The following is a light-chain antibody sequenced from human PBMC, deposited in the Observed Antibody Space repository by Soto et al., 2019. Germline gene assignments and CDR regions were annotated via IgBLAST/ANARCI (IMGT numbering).Light chain of an antibody. V-gene: IGLV1-40*01. J-gene: IGLJ2*01. CDR2: GNN. Sequence: QSVLTQPPSLSGAPGQRVTISCTGSSSNIGAGYDVHWYQQLPGTAPILLIYGNNNRPSGVPDRFSDSKSGTSASLAITGLQAEDEADYYCQSYDSSLSGVVFGGGTKVTVL. CDR1: SSNIGAGYD. CDR3: QSYDSSLSGVV.